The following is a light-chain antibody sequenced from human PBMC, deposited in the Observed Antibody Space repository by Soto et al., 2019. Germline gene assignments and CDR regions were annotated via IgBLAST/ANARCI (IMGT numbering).Light chain of an antibody. CDR2: GAS. J-gene: IGKJ2*01. CDR1: QSVRSN. CDR3: QQYNNWPPYT. Sequence: EIVMTQSPATLSVSPGERATLSCWASQSVRSNLAWYQQKPGQAPRLLIYGASTRATGIPARFSGSGSGTDFTLTISSLQSEDFAVYYCQQYNNWPPYTFGQGTKLEIK. V-gene: IGKV3-15*01.